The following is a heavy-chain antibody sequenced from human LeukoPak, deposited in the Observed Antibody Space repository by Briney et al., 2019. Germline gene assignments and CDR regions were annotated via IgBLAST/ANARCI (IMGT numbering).Heavy chain of an antibody. CDR3: ARGGGGSSTVTTYWFDP. J-gene: IGHJ5*02. D-gene: IGHD4-17*01. V-gene: IGHV4-34*01. CDR2: INHSGST. CDR1: GGSFSGYY. Sequence: SETLSLTCAVYGGSFSGYYWSWIRQPPGKGLEWIGEINHSGSTNYNPSLKSRVTISVDTSKNQFSLKLNSVTAADTAVYYCARGGGGSSTVTTYWFDPWGQVALVTVSS.